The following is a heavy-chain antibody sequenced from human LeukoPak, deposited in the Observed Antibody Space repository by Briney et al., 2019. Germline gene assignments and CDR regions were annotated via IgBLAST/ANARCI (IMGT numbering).Heavy chain of an antibody. CDR2: IYPGDSDT. D-gene: IGHD1-1*01. CDR3: ARQDNWNALDY. V-gene: IGHV5-51*01. J-gene: IGHJ4*02. Sequence: GESLKISCKGSGCIFTSYWIGWVRQVPGKGLEWMGIIYPGDSDTRYSPSFQGQVTISADKSISTAYLQWSSLKASDTAMYYCARQDNWNALDYWGQGTLVTVSS. CDR1: GCIFTSYW.